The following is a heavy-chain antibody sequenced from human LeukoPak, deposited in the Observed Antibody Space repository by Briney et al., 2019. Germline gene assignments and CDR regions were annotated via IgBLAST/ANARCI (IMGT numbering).Heavy chain of an antibody. J-gene: IGHJ5*02. CDR1: GYTLTNYD. CDR3: ARDYGGNSGWFDP. V-gene: IGHV1-8*01. CDR2: MKPKSGET. D-gene: IGHD4-23*01. Sequence: ASVKLSCTASGYTLTNYDINWVRQATGQGHEWMGWMKPKSGETGYAEKFQGRATMTRDTSINTAYMELSSLTSEDTAVYYCARDYGGNSGWFDPWGQGTLVTVSS.